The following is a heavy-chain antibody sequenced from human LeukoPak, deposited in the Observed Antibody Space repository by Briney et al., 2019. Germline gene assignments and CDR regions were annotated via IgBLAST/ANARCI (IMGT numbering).Heavy chain of an antibody. V-gene: IGHV3-7*05. CDR1: GFKFSDAW. J-gene: IGHJ3*01. CDR2: IKQDGSEK. Sequence: GGSLRLSCAASGFKFSDAWMTWVRQAPGKGLEWVANIKQDGSEKYYVDSVKGRFTISRDNAKNSLYLQMNSLRAEDTAVYYCARWGTYSSSWLGAFDFWGQGTMVTVSS. D-gene: IGHD6-13*01. CDR3: ARWGTYSSSWLGAFDF.